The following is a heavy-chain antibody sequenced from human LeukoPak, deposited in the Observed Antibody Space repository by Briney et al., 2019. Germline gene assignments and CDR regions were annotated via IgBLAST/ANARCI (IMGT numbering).Heavy chain of an antibody. J-gene: IGHJ6*03. CDR3: ARGGSPPYYYYYMDV. D-gene: IGHD6-13*01. Sequence: SETLSLTCAVYGGSFSGYYWSWIRQPPGKGLEWIGYIYYSGSTNYNPSLKSRVTISVDTSKNQFSLKLSSVTAADTAVYYCARGGSPPYYYYYMDVWGKGTTVTVSS. CDR2: IYYSGST. CDR1: GGSFSGYY. V-gene: IGHV4-59*01.